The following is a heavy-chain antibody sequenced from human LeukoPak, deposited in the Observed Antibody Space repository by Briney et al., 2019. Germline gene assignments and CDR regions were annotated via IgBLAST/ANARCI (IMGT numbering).Heavy chain of an antibody. Sequence: ASVKVSCKASGYTFTSYAMNWVRQAPSQGREWMGWINTNTGNPTYAQGFTGRFVFSLDTSVSTAYLQISSLNAEDTAVYYCARDASLINFDYWGQGTLVTVSS. CDR3: ARDASLINFDY. V-gene: IGHV7-4-1*02. CDR1: GYTFTSYA. D-gene: IGHD2-8*01. J-gene: IGHJ4*02. CDR2: INTNTGNP.